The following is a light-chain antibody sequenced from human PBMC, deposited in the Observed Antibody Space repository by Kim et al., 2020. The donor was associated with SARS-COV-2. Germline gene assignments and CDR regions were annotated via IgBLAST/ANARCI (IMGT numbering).Light chain of an antibody. CDR1: QSISSY. CDR3: QQSYSALS. J-gene: IGKJ4*01. V-gene: IGKV1-39*01. CDR2: AAS. Sequence: SASVGDRVTITCRASQSISSYLNWYQQKPGKAPKLLISAASSLQSGVPSRFSGSGSGTDFTLTISRLQPEDFATYYCQQSYSALSFGGGTKVDIK.